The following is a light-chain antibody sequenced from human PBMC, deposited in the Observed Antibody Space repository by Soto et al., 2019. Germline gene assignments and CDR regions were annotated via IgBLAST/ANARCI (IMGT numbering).Light chain of an antibody. CDR2: DAS. Sequence: EIVLTQSPATLSLSPGERATLSCSASQSVSSYLAWYQQKPGQAPRLLIYDASNRATGIPARFSGSGSGTDFTLTISSLETEDFAVDYCQQRSTWPPITFGQGTRLEIK. CDR1: QSVSSY. J-gene: IGKJ5*01. V-gene: IGKV3-11*01. CDR3: QQRSTWPPIT.